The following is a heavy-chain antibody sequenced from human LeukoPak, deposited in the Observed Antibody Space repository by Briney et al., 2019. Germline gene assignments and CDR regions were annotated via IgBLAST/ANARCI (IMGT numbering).Heavy chain of an antibody. CDR3: ASFSAVATTPP. V-gene: IGHV3-74*01. CDR2: ISSDGGST. CDR1: GFTFSKYW. Sequence: PGGSLRLSCAASGFTFSKYWMHWVRQGTGKGLVWVSRISSDGGSTNYADSVKGRFTISRDNAKNTLYLQVNSLRAEDTAVYYCASFSAVATTPPWGQGTLVTVSS. D-gene: IGHD5-12*01. J-gene: IGHJ5*02.